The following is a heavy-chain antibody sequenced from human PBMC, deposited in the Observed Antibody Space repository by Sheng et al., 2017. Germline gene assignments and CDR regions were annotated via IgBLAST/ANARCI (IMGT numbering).Heavy chain of an antibody. V-gene: IGHV4-34*01. Sequence: QVQLQQWGAGLLKPSETLSLTCAVYGGSFSGYYWSWIRQPPGKGLEWIGEINHSGSTNYNPSLKSRVTISVDTSKNQFSLKLSSVTAADTAVYYCARARSSSSGRYYYYYYGMDVWGQGPRSPS. CDR1: GGSFSGYY. D-gene: IGHD6-6*01. CDR2: INHSGST. CDR3: ARARSSSSGRYYYYYYGMDV. J-gene: IGHJ6*02.